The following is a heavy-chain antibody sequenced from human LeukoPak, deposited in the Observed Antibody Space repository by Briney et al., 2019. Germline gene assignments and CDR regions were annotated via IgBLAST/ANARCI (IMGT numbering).Heavy chain of an antibody. J-gene: IGHJ5*02. V-gene: IGHV3-23*01. CDR3: AKALGGSGSYRNWFDP. D-gene: IGHD1-26*01. CDR1: RFTFSSYA. Sequence: GGSLRLSCAASRFTFSSYAMSWVRQGPGKGREWVSSISGSGGTTYYAESVKGRITISRDNSKNTLYLQMNSLRAEDTAIYYCAKALGGSGSYRNWFDPWGQGTLVTVSS. CDR2: ISGSGGTT.